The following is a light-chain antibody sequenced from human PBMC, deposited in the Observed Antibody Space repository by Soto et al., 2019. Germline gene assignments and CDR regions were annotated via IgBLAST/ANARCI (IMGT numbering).Light chain of an antibody. Sequence: DIQMTQSPSTLSASVGDRFTIACRASQSISSWLAWYQQKPGKAPKLLIYDASSLESGAPSRFSGSGSGTEFTLTISSLQPDDFATYYCQQYNSYSTFGQGTKVDIK. V-gene: IGKV1-5*01. CDR3: QQYNSYST. J-gene: IGKJ1*01. CDR2: DAS. CDR1: QSISSW.